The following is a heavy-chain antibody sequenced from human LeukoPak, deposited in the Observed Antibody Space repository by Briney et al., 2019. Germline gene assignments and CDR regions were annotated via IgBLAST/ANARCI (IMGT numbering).Heavy chain of an antibody. CDR3: PHTPPDRLCPPNNGSDP. Sequence: SGPTLVNPTQTLTLTCTFSGFSLSTSGVGVGWIRQPPGKALEWLALIYWDDDKRYSPPLKSRLTITKDTSKNQVVLTMTNMDPVKKAKNSWPHTPPDRLCPPNNGSDPWAREPWSPSPQ. CDR1: GFSLSTSGVG. V-gene: IGHV2-5*02. J-gene: IGHJ5*02. D-gene: IGHD2-2*01. CDR2: IYWDDDK.